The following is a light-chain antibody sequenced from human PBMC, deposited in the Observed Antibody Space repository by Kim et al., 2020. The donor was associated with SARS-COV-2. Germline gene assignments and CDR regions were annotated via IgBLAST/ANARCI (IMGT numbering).Light chain of an antibody. V-gene: IGKV1-39*01. J-gene: IGKJ4*01. CDR2: GAS. CDR1: QTITNY. Sequence: DTQMTQSPSSLSASVRDRVTITCRASQTITNYLNWYQQKPGKAPKLLIYGASSLQSGVPSRFSGSGSGTSFTLTISSLQLEDFATYYCQQRYSTPLTFGRGTKVDIK. CDR3: QQRYSTPLT.